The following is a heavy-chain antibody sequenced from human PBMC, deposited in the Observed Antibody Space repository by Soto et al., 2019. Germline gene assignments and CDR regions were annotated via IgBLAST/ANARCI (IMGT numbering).Heavy chain of an antibody. CDR1: GYTFTRYG. CDR3: ARMVEGFAARTKYFDY. J-gene: IGHJ4*02. Sequence: QVQLVQSGAEVKKPGASVKVSCKASGYTFTRYGIIWVRQAPGQGLELMGWISAYDGKTNYAQKVQGRVSVTTDTSTSTAYMALSSLRSDDTAVYYCARMVEGFAARTKYFDYWGQGTLVTVSS. CDR2: ISAYDGKT. V-gene: IGHV1-18*01. D-gene: IGHD2-15*01.